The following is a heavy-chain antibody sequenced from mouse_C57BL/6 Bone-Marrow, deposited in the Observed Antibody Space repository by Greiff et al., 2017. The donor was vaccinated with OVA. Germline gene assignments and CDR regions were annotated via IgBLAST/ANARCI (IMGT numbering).Heavy chain of an antibody. CDR1: GYTFTDYN. D-gene: IGHD2-3*01. CDR3: ARRDGYYLFWYAMDY. V-gene: IGHV1-18*01. Sequence: VQLKQSGPELVKPGASVKIPCKASGYTFTDYNMDWVKQSPGKSLEWIGDINPNNGGTIYNQKLKGKATLPVDKSSSTAYMELRSLTSEDTAVYYCARRDGYYLFWYAMDYWGQGTSVTVSA. CDR2: INPNNGGT. J-gene: IGHJ4*01.